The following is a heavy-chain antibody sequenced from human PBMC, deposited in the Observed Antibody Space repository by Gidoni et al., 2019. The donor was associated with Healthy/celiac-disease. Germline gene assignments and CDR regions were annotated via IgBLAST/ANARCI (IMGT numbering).Heavy chain of an antibody. CDR2: IYYSGST. CDR3: ARDPASSWYSTSGMDV. Sequence: QVQLQESAPGLVKPSETLSLTCPASGGSISSYYWSWIRQPPGKGLEWIGYIYYSGSTNYNPSLKSRVTISVDTSKNQFSLKLSSVTAADTAVYYCARDPASSWYSTSGMDVWGQGTTVTVSS. V-gene: IGHV4-59*01. J-gene: IGHJ6*02. D-gene: IGHD6-13*01. CDR1: GGSISSYY.